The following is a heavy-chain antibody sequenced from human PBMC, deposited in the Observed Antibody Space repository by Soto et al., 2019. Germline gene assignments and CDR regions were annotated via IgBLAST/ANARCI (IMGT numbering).Heavy chain of an antibody. CDR2: IYDSGGT. CDR1: GGSISSSSYY. J-gene: IGHJ4*02. V-gene: IGHV4-39*01. D-gene: IGHD1-26*01. Sequence: QLQLQESGPGLVKPSETLSLTCTVSGGSISSSSYYWGWIRQPPGKGLEWIGSIYDSGGTYYNPSLKGRVTISVDTSKNLFSLKLSSVTAADTAVYYCARVSGSYLGYWGQGTLVTVSS. CDR3: ARVSGSYLGY.